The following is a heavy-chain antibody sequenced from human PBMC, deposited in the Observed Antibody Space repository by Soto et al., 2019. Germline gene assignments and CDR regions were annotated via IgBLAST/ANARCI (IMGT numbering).Heavy chain of an antibody. D-gene: IGHD3-22*01. V-gene: IGHV3-30-3*01. CDR3: ARDRNFISSGYYYDSQHGIDY. Sequence: LRLSCAASGFTFSSYAMHWVRQAPGKGLEWVAVISYDGSNKYYADSVKGRFTISRDNSKNTLYLQMNSLRAEDTAVYYCARDRNFISSGYYYDSQHGIDYWGQGTLVTVSS. J-gene: IGHJ4*02. CDR1: GFTFSSYA. CDR2: ISYDGSNK.